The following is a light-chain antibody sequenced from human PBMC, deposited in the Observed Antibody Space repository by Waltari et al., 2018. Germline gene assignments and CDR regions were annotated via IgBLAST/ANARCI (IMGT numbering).Light chain of an antibody. Sequence: DVVMTQSPISLPVTLRQPASISCKSGQSLIHSDGNTFLNWFHQKPGQSPRRLIYRVSNRDSGVPDRFSGSGSGTDFTLKISRVEAEDVGVYYCMQATHWPALTFGGGTKVEIK. J-gene: IGKJ4*01. CDR1: QSLIHSDGNTF. V-gene: IGKV2-30*02. CDR2: RVS. CDR3: MQATHWPALT.